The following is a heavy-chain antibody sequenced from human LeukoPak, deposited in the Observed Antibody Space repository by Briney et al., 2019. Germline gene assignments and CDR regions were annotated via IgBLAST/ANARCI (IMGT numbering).Heavy chain of an antibody. CDR2: IYHSGST. J-gene: IGHJ6*04. CDR1: GGSISSGGYS. V-gene: IGHV4-30-2*01. CDR3: ARDAVYYGMDV. Sequence: SETLSLTCAVSGGSISSGGYSWSWIRQPPGTGLEWIGYIYHSGSTYYNPSLKSRVTISVDRSKNQFSLKLSSVTAADTAVYYCARDAVYYGMDVWGKGTTVTVSS.